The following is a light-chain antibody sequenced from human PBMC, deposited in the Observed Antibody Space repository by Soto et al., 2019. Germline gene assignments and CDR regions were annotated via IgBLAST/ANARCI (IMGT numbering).Light chain of an antibody. Sequence: QSVLTQPASVSGSPGQTITISSTGSSDDIGTNEYISWHQHHPGKATKLIIFGVYDRPSGISDRFSGSKSGNTASLTIFGLQVEDEAVYYCSSYTSGSTLTWVFGTGSKVTGL. CDR1: SDDIGTNEY. V-gene: IGLV2-14*01. J-gene: IGLJ1*01. CDR3: SSYTSGSTLTWV. CDR2: GVY.